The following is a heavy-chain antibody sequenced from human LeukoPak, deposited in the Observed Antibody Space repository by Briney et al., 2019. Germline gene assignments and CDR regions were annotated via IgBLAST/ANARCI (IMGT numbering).Heavy chain of an antibody. Sequence: SETLSLTCTVSGGSISSYYWSWIRQPPGKGLEWIGYIYYSGSANYNPSLKSRVTISLDTSKNQFSLKLSSVTAADTAVYYCARQSRATGTLDSWGQGTLVTVSS. CDR2: IYYSGSA. V-gene: IGHV4-59*08. J-gene: IGHJ5*01. D-gene: IGHD6-13*01. CDR1: GGSISSYY. CDR3: ARQSRATGTLDS.